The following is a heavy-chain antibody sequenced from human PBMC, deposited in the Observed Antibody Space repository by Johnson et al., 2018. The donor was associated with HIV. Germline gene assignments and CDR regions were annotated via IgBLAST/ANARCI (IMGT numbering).Heavy chain of an antibody. CDR1: GFTFSDYG. Sequence: QMLLVESGGGVVQPGRSLRLSCAASGFTFSDYGIHWVRQAPGKGLEWVAVVWRDGNNRYYADSVKGRFTISGDNPKDTLYLQLNSLRAEDTAVYYCAKEQLLRAFDIWGQGTMVTVSS. CDR3: AKEQLLRAFDI. CDR2: VWRDGNNR. D-gene: IGHD2-15*01. J-gene: IGHJ3*02. V-gene: IGHV3-33*06.